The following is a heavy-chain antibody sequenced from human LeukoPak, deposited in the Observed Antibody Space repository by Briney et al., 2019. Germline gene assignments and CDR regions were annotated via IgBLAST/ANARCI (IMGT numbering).Heavy chain of an antibody. CDR2: ISPNSGGT. D-gene: IGHD5-12*01. CDR1: GYTFTGYY. CDR3: ATGSSGYDFSADAFDI. V-gene: IGHV1-2*02. Sequence: ASVKVSCKASGYTFTGYYMHWVRQAPGQGLEWTGWISPNSGGTNYAQKFQGRVTMTRDTSISTAYMELSRLRSDDTAVYYCATGSSGYDFSADAFDIWGQGTMVTVSS. J-gene: IGHJ3*02.